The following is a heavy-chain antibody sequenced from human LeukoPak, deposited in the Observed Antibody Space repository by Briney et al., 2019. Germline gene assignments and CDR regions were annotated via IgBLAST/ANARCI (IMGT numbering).Heavy chain of an antibody. Sequence: PGRSLRLSCAASGLTFYSYDMYWVRQSPGKGPEWGSYISASGIAIKYADSVKGRFTISRDNAKNIVYLQMDSLRAEDTVVYYCVPPAAGLRRTISTEYFQHWGQGTPVIVSS. D-gene: IGHD6-13*01. CDR3: VPPAAGLRRTISTEYFQH. CDR1: GLTFYSYD. CDR2: ISASGIAI. J-gene: IGHJ1*01. V-gene: IGHV3-48*03.